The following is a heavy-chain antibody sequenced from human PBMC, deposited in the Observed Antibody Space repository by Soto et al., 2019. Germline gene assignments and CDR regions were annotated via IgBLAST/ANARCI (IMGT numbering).Heavy chain of an antibody. CDR2: ISSSGSTI. CDR3: ARDQRHYYDSSGYYYDAFDI. V-gene: IGHV3-48*03. J-gene: IGHJ3*02. CDR1: GFTFSSYE. Sequence: GGSLRLSCAASGFTFSSYEMNWVRQAPGKGLEWVSYISSSGSTIYYADSVKGRFTISRDNAKNSLYLQMNSLRAEDTAVYYCARDQRHYYDSSGYYYDAFDIWGQGTMVTVSS. D-gene: IGHD3-22*01.